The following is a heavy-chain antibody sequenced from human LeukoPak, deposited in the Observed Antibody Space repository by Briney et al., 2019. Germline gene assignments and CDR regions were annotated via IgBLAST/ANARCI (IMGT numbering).Heavy chain of an antibody. CDR1: GFTFINAW. CDR3: STETVVVVAALYYMDV. D-gene: IGHD2-15*01. CDR2: IKSKTDGGTT. J-gene: IGHJ6*03. Sequence: KSGGSLRLSCAASGFTFINAWMNWVRQAPGKGLEWVGRIKSKTDGGTTDYAAPVKGRFTISRDDSKNTLYLQMNSLKTEDTAVYYCSTETVVVVAALYYMDVWGKGTTVTISS. V-gene: IGHV3-15*01.